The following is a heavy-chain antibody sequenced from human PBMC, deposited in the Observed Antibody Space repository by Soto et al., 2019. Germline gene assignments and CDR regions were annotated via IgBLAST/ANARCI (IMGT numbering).Heavy chain of an antibody. Sequence: SDTLSLTCTVSGGSIGNSYWSWIRQSPGKGLVWIGYIYYRGSTNYNPSLKSRVTISVDTSKNQFSLKLSSVTAADTAVYYCASKTPDYGDPDRGYFDYWGQGTLVTVSS. CDR1: GGSIGNSY. D-gene: IGHD4-17*01. V-gene: IGHV4-59*01. CDR3: ASKTPDYGDPDRGYFDY. CDR2: IYYRGST. J-gene: IGHJ4*02.